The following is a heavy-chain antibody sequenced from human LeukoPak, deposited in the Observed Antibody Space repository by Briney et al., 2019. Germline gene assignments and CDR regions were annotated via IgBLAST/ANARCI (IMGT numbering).Heavy chain of an antibody. V-gene: IGHV1-2*02. D-gene: IGHD3-3*01. CDR3: ARARRFLEWFDP. J-gene: IGHJ5*02. CDR2: INPNSGGT. CDR1: GYTFTGHY. Sequence: ASVKVSCKASGYTFTGHYMHWVRQAPGQGLEWMGWINPNSGGTNYAQKFQGRVTMNRDTSISTAYMELSRLRSDDTAVYYCARARRFLEWFDPWGQGTLVTVSS.